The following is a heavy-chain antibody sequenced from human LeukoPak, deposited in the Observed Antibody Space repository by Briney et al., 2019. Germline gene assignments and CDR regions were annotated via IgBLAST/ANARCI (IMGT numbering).Heavy chain of an antibody. J-gene: IGHJ4*02. CDR2: ISGSGGST. CDR1: GFTFSSYA. CDR3: AKDAAVAGRLGIDY. V-gene: IGHV3-23*01. D-gene: IGHD6-19*01. Sequence: GGSLRLSCAASGFTFSSYAMSWVRQAPGRGLEWVSAISGSGGSTYYADSVKGRFTISRDNSKNTLYLQMNSLRAEDTAVYYCAKDAAVAGRLGIDYWGQGTLVTVSS.